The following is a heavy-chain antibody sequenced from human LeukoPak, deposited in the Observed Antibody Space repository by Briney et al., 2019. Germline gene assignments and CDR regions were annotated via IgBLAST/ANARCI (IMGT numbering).Heavy chain of an antibody. J-gene: IGHJ4*02. CDR2: ITGSGDLT. CDR1: EFTFSSYS. V-gene: IGHV3-23*01. CDR3: ASLLCSGYICRGFDN. Sequence: PGGSLRLSCVASEFTFSSYSMSWVRQAPGRGPEWVSSITGSGDLTFYTDSVKGRFTISRDNAKNTLYLQMNSLRAEDTAIYYCASLLCSGYICRGFDNWCQGTLVTVSS. D-gene: IGHD3-22*01.